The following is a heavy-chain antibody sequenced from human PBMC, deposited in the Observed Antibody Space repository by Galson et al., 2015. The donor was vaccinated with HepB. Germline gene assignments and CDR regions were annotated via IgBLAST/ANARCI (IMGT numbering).Heavy chain of an antibody. D-gene: IGHD5-12*01. J-gene: IGHJ6*02. CDR2: IIPIFGTA. CDR3: ARDYSGYDLRGSYYYYYYGMDV. Sequence: SVKVSCKASGGTFSRYAISWVRQAPGQGLEWMGGIIPIFGTANYAQKFQGRVTITADESTSTAYMELSSLRSEDTAVYYCARDYSGYDLRGSYYYYYYGMDVWGQGTTVTVSS. CDR1: GGTFSRYA. V-gene: IGHV1-69*13.